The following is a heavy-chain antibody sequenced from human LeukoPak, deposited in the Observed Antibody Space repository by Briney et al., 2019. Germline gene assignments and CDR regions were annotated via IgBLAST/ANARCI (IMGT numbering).Heavy chain of an antibody. CDR3: ARIGLIAAAGAGWFDP. D-gene: IGHD6-13*01. J-gene: IGHJ5*02. V-gene: IGHV5-51*01. CDR1: GYSFTSYW. CDR2: IYPGDSDT. Sequence: GESLKISCKGSGYSFTSYWIGWVRQLPGKGLGWMGIIYPGDSDTRYSPSFQGQVTISADKSISTAYLQWSSLKASDTAMYYCARIGLIAAAGAGWFDPWGQGTLVTVSS.